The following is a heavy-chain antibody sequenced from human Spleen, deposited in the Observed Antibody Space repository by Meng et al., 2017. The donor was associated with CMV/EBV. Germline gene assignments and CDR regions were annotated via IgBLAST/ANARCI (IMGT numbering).Heavy chain of an antibody. V-gene: IGHV1-46*01. CDR2: INPSGGGT. D-gene: IGHD6-13*01. J-gene: IGHJ4*02. CDR3: ARGSPGSPTPNFEY. CDR1: GYTFTSYG. Sequence: ASVKVSCKASGYTFTSYGISWVRQAPGQGLEWMGIINPSGGGTTYAEKIQGRVTMTRDTSTSTVQMELSSLRSEDTAVYYCARGSPGSPTPNFEYWGQGTLVTVSS.